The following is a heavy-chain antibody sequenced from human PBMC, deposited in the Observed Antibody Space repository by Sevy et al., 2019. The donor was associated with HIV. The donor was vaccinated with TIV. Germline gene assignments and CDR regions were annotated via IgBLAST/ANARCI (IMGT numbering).Heavy chain of an antibody. J-gene: IGHJ6*02. Sequence: ASVKVSCKDSGYTFTSYGISWVRQAPGQGLEWMGWISAYNGNTNYAQMLQSRVTMTTDTSTSTAYMELRSLRSDDTAVYYCARVGDSGSYVSYYYYYGMDVWGQGTTVTVSS. CDR2: ISAYNGNT. D-gene: IGHD1-26*01. CDR1: GYTFTSYG. V-gene: IGHV1-18*01. CDR3: ARVGDSGSYVSYYYYYGMDV.